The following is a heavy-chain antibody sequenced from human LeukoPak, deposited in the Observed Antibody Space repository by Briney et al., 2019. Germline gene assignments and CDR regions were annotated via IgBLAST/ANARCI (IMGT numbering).Heavy chain of an antibody. J-gene: IGHJ4*02. CDR2: IYPNSGGT. CDR3: ARFSGSSNFDY. CDR1: GYTFTGYF. V-gene: IGHV1-2*02. Sequence: GASVKVSCRASGYTFTGYFMHWVRQAPGQELEWMGWIYPNSGGTKYAQKFQGRVTMTRDTSISTTYMELSSLRSDDTAVYYCARFSGSSNFDYWGQGTLVTVSS. D-gene: IGHD1-26*01.